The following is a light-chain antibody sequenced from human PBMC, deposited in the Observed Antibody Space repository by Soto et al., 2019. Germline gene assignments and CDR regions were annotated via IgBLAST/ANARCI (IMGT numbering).Light chain of an antibody. Sequence: DIQMTQSPSSLSASIGDRVTITCRAGQSISNYLNWYQQKPGKAPKLLIYAASSLQSGVPSRFSGSGSGTDFTLTISSLQPEYFATYYCQQSYSTSRTFGQGTKLEIK. J-gene: IGKJ2*01. CDR2: AAS. CDR1: QSISNY. V-gene: IGKV1-39*01. CDR3: QQSYSTSRT.